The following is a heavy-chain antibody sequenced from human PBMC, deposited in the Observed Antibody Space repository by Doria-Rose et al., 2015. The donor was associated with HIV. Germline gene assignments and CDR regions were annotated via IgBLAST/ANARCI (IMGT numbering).Heavy chain of an antibody. CDR3: ARIPPFSTSYYFDY. D-gene: IGHD2-2*01. V-gene: IGHV1-69*09. CDR2: IIPVLGVA. Sequence: QVQLVQSGAEVKRPGSSVKISCKASGTTFTMYAINWVRQAPGQGPEWMGRIIPVLGVANYAQKFQARITITADDSTSTSYMELTTLRSEDTAIYYCARIPPFSTSYYFDYWGQGTLVTVSS. CDR1: GTTFTMYA. J-gene: IGHJ4*02.